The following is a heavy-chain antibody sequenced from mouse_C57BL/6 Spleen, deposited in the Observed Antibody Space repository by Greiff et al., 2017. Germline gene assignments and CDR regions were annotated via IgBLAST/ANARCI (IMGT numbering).Heavy chain of an antibody. CDR3: GSGPGWYFDV. J-gene: IGHJ1*03. Sequence: QVQLQQPGAELVKPGASVKLSCKASGYTFTSYWMHWVKQRPGQGLEWIGMIHPNSGSTNYNEKFKSKATLTVDKSSSTAYMQLSSLTSEDAAVYYCGSGPGWYFDVWGTGTTVTVSS. V-gene: IGHV1-64*01. CDR2: IHPNSGST. CDR1: GYTFTSYW.